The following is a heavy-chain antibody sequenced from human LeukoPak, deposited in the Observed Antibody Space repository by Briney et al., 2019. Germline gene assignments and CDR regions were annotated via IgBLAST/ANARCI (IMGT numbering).Heavy chain of an antibody. CDR2: ISSSGGST. CDR1: GFIFSTYT. Sequence: GGSLRLSCAASGFIFSTYTMNWVRQAPGKGLEWVSSISSSGGSTYYADSVKGRFTISRDNSKNTLYLQVNSLRAEDTALYYCARGGNTIFGVVISYYYMDVWGKGTTVTVSS. J-gene: IGHJ6*03. V-gene: IGHV3-23*01. D-gene: IGHD3-3*01. CDR3: ARGGNTIFGVVISYYYMDV.